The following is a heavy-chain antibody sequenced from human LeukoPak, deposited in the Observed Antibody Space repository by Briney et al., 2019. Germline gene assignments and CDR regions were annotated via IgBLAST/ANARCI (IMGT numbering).Heavy chain of an antibody. D-gene: IGHD3-9*01. CDR1: GFTFSIYA. CDR2: ISGSGGST. V-gene: IGHV3-23*01. Sequence: PGVSLRLSCAASGFTFSIYAMSWVRQAPGKGLEWVSAISGSGGSTYYADSVKGRFTISRDNSKNTLYLQMNSLRAEDTAVYYCAKDSGGYDILTGYYNGNAFDIWGQGTMVTVSS. CDR3: AKDSGGYDILTGYYNGNAFDI. J-gene: IGHJ3*02.